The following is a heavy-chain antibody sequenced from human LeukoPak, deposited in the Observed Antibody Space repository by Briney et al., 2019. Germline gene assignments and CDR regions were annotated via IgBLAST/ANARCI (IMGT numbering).Heavy chain of an antibody. CDR3: ARDYCSSTSCHLDY. J-gene: IGHJ4*02. CDR1: GYSFTNYA. D-gene: IGHD2-2*01. Sequence: GASVKVSCKASGYSFTNYAMNWVRQAPGQGLEWMGWISAYNGNTNYAQKLQGRVTMTTDTSTSTAYMEPRSLRSDDTAVYYCARDYCSSTSCHLDYWGQGTLVTVSS. V-gene: IGHV1-18*01. CDR2: ISAYNGNT.